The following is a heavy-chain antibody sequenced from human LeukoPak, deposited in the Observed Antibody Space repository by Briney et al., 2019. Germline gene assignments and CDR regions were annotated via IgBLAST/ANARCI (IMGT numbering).Heavy chain of an antibody. V-gene: IGHV3-48*03. CDR1: GFTFSNHE. Sequence: GGSLRLSCAASGFTFSNHEMNWVRQAPGKGLEWVSYISRSETKYYADSVKGRFTISRDNAKSLLFLQMNSLRADDTAVYYCVRDHYYGSGIYSYYFDYWGQGTLVTASS. CDR2: ISRSETK. J-gene: IGHJ4*02. CDR3: VRDHYYGSGIYSYYFDY. D-gene: IGHD3-10*01.